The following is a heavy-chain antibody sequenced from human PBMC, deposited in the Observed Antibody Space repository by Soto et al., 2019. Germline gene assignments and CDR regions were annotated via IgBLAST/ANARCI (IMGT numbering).Heavy chain of an antibody. CDR3: TTDPVTMIVVVPSSG. CDR1: GFTFSNAW. D-gene: IGHD3-22*01. Sequence: GWSLRLSCAASGFTFSNAWMNWVRQAPGKGLEWVGRIKSKTDGGTTDYAAPVKGRFTISRDDSKNTLYLQMNSLKTEDTAVYYCTTDPVTMIVVVPSSGWGQGTLVTVS. J-gene: IGHJ4*02. CDR2: IKSKTDGGTT. V-gene: IGHV3-15*07.